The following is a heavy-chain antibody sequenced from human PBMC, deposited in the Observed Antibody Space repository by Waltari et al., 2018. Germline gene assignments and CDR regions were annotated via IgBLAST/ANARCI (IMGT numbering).Heavy chain of an antibody. J-gene: IGHJ4*02. CDR3: AKRSYDSSGPLDY. Sequence: EVQLVESGGGLVQPGRSMRLSCAASGFTFDDYAMHWVRQAPGKGLEWVSVISWNSGSIGYADSVKGRFTISRDNAKNSLYLQMNSLRAEDTALYYCAKRSYDSSGPLDYWGQGTLVTVSS. CDR2: ISWNSGSI. CDR1: GFTFDDYA. D-gene: IGHD3-22*01. V-gene: IGHV3-9*01.